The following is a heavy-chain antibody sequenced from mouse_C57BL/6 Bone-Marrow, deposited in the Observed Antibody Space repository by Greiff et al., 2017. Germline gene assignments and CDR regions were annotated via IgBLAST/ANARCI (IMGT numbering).Heavy chain of an antibody. Sequence: DVKLVESGGGLVQPGGSLSLSCAASGFTFTDYYMSWVRQPPGKALEWLGFIRNKANGYTTDYSASVKGRFTISRDNSQSILYLQMNALRADDSATYYCASYRGGFGYRGQGTTLTVSS. J-gene: IGHJ2*01. CDR2: IRNKANGYTT. CDR3: ASYRGGFGY. V-gene: IGHV7-3*01. CDR1: GFTFTDYY.